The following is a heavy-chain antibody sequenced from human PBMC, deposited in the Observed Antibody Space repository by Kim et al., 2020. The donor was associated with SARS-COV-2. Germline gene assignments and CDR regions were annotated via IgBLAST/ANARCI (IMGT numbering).Heavy chain of an antibody. V-gene: IGHV4-59*01. CDR2: IYHRGST. CDR1: GGFITSNF. CDR3: ERETPNNWVDP. J-gene: IGHJ5*02. Sequence: SETLSLTCTVSGGFITSNFWAWIRQPPGKRLEWIGYIYHRGSTNYNPSLKSRVTISVDTSKNQFSLNLTSVTAADTAVYYCERETPNNWVDPWGQGTLVTVSS.